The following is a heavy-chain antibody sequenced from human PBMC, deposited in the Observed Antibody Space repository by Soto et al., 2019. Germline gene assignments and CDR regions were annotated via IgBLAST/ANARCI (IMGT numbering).Heavy chain of an antibody. V-gene: IGHV3-23*01. CDR2: ISGSGGST. Sequence: EVQLLESGGGLVQPGGSLRLSCAASGFTFSSYAMSWVRQAPGKGLEWVSAISGSGGSTYYADSVKGRFTISRDNSKNTLYLQMNSLRAEDTAVYYCVKADISGWFYDILTGSLDYWGQGTLVTVSS. J-gene: IGHJ4*02. CDR3: VKADISGWFYDILTGSLDY. CDR1: GFTFSSYA. D-gene: IGHD3-9*01.